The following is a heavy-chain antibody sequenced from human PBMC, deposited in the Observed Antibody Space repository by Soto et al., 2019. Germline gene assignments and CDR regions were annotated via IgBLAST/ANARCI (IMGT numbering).Heavy chain of an antibody. D-gene: IGHD3-22*01. Sequence: QVQLVESGGGLVKPGGSLRLSCAASGFTFSDYYMSWIRQAPGKGLEWVSYISSSSSYTNYADSVKGRFTISRDNAKNSLYLQMNSLRAEDTAVYYCARAVDSSGYYFRNWFDPWGQGTLVTVSS. CDR3: ARAVDSSGYYFRNWFDP. J-gene: IGHJ5*02. CDR2: ISSSSSYT. CDR1: GFTFSDYY. V-gene: IGHV3-11*06.